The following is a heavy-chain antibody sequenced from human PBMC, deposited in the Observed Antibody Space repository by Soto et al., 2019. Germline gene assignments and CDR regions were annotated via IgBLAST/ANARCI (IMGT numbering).Heavy chain of an antibody. D-gene: IGHD2-21*01. CDR2: MNPKSGGT. CDR3: TREKIEKRDGLYDAFDI. J-gene: IGHJ3*02. Sequence: GASVKVSCKASGYTFSAYYTHWVRQAPGQGLECMGWMNPKSGGTYFAQKFQGRVTLTRDTSISTAYMEVNRLRSDDTAVYYCTREKIEKRDGLYDAFDIWGQGTTVTVSS. CDR1: GYTFSAYY. V-gene: IGHV1-2*02.